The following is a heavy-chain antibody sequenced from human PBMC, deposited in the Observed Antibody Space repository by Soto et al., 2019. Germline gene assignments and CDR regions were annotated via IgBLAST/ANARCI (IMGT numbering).Heavy chain of an antibody. D-gene: IGHD1-20*01. Sequence: QVQLQQWGAGLLKPSETLSLTCAVYGGSFSGYYWSWIRQPPGKGLEWIGEINHSGSTNYNPSLKXRXTXXVDTSKNQFSLKLSSVTAADTAVYYCARGMYTFDYWGQGTLVTVSS. CDR3: ARGMYTFDY. CDR2: INHSGST. CDR1: GGSFSGYY. V-gene: IGHV4-34*01. J-gene: IGHJ4*02.